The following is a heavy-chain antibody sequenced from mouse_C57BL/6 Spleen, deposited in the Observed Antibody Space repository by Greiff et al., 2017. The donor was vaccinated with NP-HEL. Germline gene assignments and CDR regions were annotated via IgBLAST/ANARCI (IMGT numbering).Heavy chain of an antibody. V-gene: IGHV14-1*01. CDR1: GFNIKDYY. CDR3: TTPLYYGNPYYFDY. Sequence: VQLQQSGAELVRPGASVKLSCTASGFNIKDYYMHWVKQRPEQGLEWIGRIDPEDGDTEYAPKFQGKATMTADTSSNTAYLQLSSLTSEDTAVYYCTTPLYYGNPYYFDYWGQGTTLTVSS. J-gene: IGHJ2*01. CDR2: IDPEDGDT. D-gene: IGHD2-1*01.